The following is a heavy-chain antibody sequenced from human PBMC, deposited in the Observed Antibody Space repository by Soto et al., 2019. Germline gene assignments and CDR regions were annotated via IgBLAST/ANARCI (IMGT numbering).Heavy chain of an antibody. Sequence: AAVKVSCKVSGGAFKKYAISWVRQAPGQGLEWVGGILPVFDELNYAPKLQGRVTITADEATSTAHLELGSLTSEDTAVYFCARASDTSGYYYWGQGTLVTVSS. CDR1: GGAFKKYA. V-gene: IGHV1-69*13. CDR2: ILPVFDEL. CDR3: ARASDTSGYYY. D-gene: IGHD3-3*01. J-gene: IGHJ4*02.